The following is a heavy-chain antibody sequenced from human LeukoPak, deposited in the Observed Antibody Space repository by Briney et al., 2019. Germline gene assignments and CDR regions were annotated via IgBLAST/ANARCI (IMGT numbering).Heavy chain of an antibody. D-gene: IGHD4-17*01. CDR1: GFTFSSFE. Sequence: GGSLRLSCAASGFTFSSFELNWVRQAPGKGLEWVSYISSSGSTIYYADSVKGRFTISRDNAKNSLYLQMNSLRAEDTAVYYCARDDCYGDFHYFDYWGQGTLVTVSS. CDR2: ISSSGSTI. V-gene: IGHV3-48*03. CDR3: ARDDCYGDFHYFDY. J-gene: IGHJ4*02.